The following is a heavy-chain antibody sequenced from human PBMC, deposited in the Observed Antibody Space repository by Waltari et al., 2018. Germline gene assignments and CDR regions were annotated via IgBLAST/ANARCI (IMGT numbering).Heavy chain of an antibody. CDR3: ARAPENPVLRYFDWLSRSGSTTSLLDY. J-gene: IGHJ4*02. V-gene: IGHV7-4-1*02. CDR1: GYTFTSYA. D-gene: IGHD3-9*01. CDR2: INTNTGNP. Sequence: QVQLVQSGSELKKPGASVKVSCKASGYTFTSYAMNWVRQAPGQGLEWMGWINTNTGNPTYAQGFTGRFVFSLDTSVSTAYLQISSLKAEDTAVYYCARAPENPVLRYFDWLSRSGSTTSLLDYWGQGTLVTVSS.